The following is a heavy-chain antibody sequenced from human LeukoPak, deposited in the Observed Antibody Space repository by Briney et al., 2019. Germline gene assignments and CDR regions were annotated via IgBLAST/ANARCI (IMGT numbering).Heavy chain of an antibody. D-gene: IGHD3-10*01. CDR1: GFTFSSYA. CDR3: AKDFDLYGSGSYYNEGWFDP. CDR2: ISGSGGST. V-gene: IGHV3-23*01. J-gene: IGHJ5*02. Sequence: PGGSLRLSCAASGFTFSSYAMSWVRQAPGKGLEWVSAISGSGGSTYYADSVKGRFTISRDNSKNTLYLQMNSLRAEDTAVYYCAKDFDLYGSGSYYNEGWFDPWGQGTLVTVSS.